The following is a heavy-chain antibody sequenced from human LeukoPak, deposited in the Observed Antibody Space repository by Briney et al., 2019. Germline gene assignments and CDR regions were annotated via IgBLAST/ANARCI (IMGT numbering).Heavy chain of an antibody. D-gene: IGHD3-22*01. V-gene: IGHV3-23*01. J-gene: IGHJ4*02. Sequence: GGSLRLSCAASGFTFSSYAMSWVRQAPGKGLEWVSSITSSGAATYYADSVKGRFTISRDNSDNTLYLQMNSLRAEDTAVYYCAKDRPNYYGSNGHYYELNGECWGQGTLVTVSS. CDR1: GFTFSSYA. CDR3: AKDRPNYYGSNGHYYELNGEC. CDR2: ITSSGAAT.